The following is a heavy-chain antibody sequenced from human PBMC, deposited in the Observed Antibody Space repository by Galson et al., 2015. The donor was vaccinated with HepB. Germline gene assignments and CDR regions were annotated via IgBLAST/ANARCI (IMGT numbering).Heavy chain of an antibody. CDR2: ISAYNGNT. V-gene: IGHV1-18*01. CDR3: ARDRGGVAADWFDP. CDR1: GYTFTSYG. Sequence: SVKVSCKASGYTFTSYGISWVRQAPGQGLEWMGWISAYNGNTNYAQKLQGRVTMTTDTSTSTVYMELRSLRSDDTAVYYCARDRGGVAADWFDPWGQGTLVTVSS. J-gene: IGHJ5*02. D-gene: IGHD3-16*01.